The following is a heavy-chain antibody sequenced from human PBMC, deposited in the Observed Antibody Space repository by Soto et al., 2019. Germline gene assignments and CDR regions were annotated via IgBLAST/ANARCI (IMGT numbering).Heavy chain of an antibody. V-gene: IGHV3-23*01. D-gene: IGHD1-20*01. CDR2: SVGGGGDT. J-gene: IGHJ3*01. CDR1: GFAFNTYA. Sequence: EVRLLESGGGLVQPGGSLRVSCVASGFAFNTYAMTWVRQAPGQGLEWVASVGGGGDTYYAASVTGRFSIARDDSKSTVFLQMNSRRVEDTAVYYWAKDRMSFNSVWDPFDVWGQGTFVTVSS. CDR3: AKDRMSFNSVWDPFDV.